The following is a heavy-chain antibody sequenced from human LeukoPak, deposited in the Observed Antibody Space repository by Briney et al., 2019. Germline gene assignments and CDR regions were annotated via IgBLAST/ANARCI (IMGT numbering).Heavy chain of an antibody. CDR1: GGSFSGYY. CDR2: INHSGST. D-gene: IGHD2-2*01. V-gene: IGHV4-34*01. J-gene: IGHJ5*02. CDR3: ARSRRYCSSTSCHGGWFDP. Sequence: PSETLSLTCAVYGGSFSGYYWSWIRQPPGKGLEWIGEINHSGSTNYNPSLKSRVTISVDTSKNQFSLKLSSVTAADTAVYYCARSRRYCSSTSCHGGWFDPWGQGTLVTVSS.